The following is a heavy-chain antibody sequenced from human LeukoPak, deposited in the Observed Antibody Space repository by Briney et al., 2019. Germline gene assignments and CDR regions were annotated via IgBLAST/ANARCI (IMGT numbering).Heavy chain of an antibody. J-gene: IGHJ4*02. CDR1: GGSFSGYY. D-gene: IGHD3-16*01. CDR2: INHRGST. CDR3: GVPMITFEGVLGAVDY. Sequence: SETLSLACAVYGGSFSGYYGSWIRQPPGKGREWIGEINHRGSTNYNPSLKGRVTISVDTSKNQFSRKLGSGTAAGTAVFSGGVPMITFEGVLGAVDYWGQGPLVPVSS. V-gene: IGHV4-34*06.